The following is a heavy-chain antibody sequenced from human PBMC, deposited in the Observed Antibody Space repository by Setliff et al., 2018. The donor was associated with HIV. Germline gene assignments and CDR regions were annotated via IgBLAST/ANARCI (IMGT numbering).Heavy chain of an antibody. CDR1: GFTFTSYA. CDR2: LSGSSRDI. Sequence: PGGSLRLSCAASGFTFTSYAMTWVRQAPGKGLEWVSSLSGSSRDIYYADSVKGRFTISRDNSKNTLYLQMNSLRAEDTAVYYCAKDSGYEGDHYFGYWGQGTLVTVSS. CDR3: AKDSGYEGDHYFGY. J-gene: IGHJ4*02. V-gene: IGHV3-23*01. D-gene: IGHD5-12*01.